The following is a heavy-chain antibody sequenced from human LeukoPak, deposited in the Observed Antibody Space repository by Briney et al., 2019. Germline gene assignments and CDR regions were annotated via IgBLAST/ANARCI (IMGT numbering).Heavy chain of an antibody. CDR1: GGSISSYY. V-gene: IGHV4-4*07. CDR2: IYTSGST. D-gene: IGHD1-1*01. Sequence: PSETLSLTCTVPGGSISSYYWSWIRQPAGKGLEWIGRIYTSGSTNYNPSLKSRVTMSVDTSKNQFSLKLSSVTAADTAVYYCARETSDWNGARGYFDYWGQGTLVTVSS. J-gene: IGHJ4*02. CDR3: ARETSDWNGARGYFDY.